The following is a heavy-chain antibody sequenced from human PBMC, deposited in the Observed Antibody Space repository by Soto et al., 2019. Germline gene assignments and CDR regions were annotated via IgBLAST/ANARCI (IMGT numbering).Heavy chain of an antibody. V-gene: IGHV3-30-3*01. D-gene: IGHD6-6*01. Sequence: QVQLVESGGGVVQPGRSLRLSCAASGFTFSSYAMHWVRQAPGKGLEWVAVISYDGSNKYYADSVKGRFTISRDNSKNTLYLQMNSLRAEDTAVYYCARYSSSQDAFDIWGQGTMVTVS. CDR1: GFTFSSYA. CDR3: ARYSSSQDAFDI. J-gene: IGHJ3*02. CDR2: ISYDGSNK.